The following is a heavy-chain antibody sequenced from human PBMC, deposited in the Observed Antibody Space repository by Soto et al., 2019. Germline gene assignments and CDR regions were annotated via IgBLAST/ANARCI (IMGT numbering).Heavy chain of an antibody. CDR3: AKDKPYQDYYYGMDV. CDR2: ISYDGSNK. Sequence: GGSLRLSCAASGFTFSSYGMHWVRQAPGKGLEWVAVISYDGSNKYYADSVKGRFTISRDNSKNTLYLQMNSLRAEDTAVYYCAKDKPYQDYYYGMDVWGQGTTVTVSS. J-gene: IGHJ6*02. CDR1: GFTFSSYG. D-gene: IGHD2-2*01. V-gene: IGHV3-30*18.